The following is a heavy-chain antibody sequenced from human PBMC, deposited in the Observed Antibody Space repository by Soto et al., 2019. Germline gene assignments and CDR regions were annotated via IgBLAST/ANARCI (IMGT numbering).Heavy chain of an antibody. D-gene: IGHD6-19*01. Sequence: GGSLRLSCAASGFTFTSYWMTWVRQAPGKGLEWVANIKQDGSEKKYVDSVKGRFSISRDNAKNSLYLQMNSLRAEDTAVYYCARDHTVMGSGWIYNYIDVWGKGTTVTVSS. V-gene: IGHV3-7*01. CDR3: ARDHTVMGSGWIYNYIDV. CDR1: GFTFTSYW. J-gene: IGHJ6*03. CDR2: IKQDGSEK.